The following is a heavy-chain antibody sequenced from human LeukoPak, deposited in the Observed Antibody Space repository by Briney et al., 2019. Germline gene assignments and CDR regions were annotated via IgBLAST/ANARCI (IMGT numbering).Heavy chain of an antibody. Sequence: GGSLRLSCAASGFTFSSYSMNWVRQAPGKGLEWVSCITRSSHYIYYADSVKGRFTISRDNAKNSLYLQMNSLRAEDTAVYYCARDGWYGEVIDYWGQGTLVTVSS. CDR3: ARDGWYGEVIDY. D-gene: IGHD4-17*01. V-gene: IGHV3-21*04. CDR2: ITRSSHYI. J-gene: IGHJ4*02. CDR1: GFTFSSYS.